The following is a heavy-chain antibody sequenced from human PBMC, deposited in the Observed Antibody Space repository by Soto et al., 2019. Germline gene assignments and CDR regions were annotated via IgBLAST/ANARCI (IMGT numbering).Heavy chain of an antibody. CDR2: IYSGGST. CDR3: ASSSFYYYYYMDV. CDR1: GFTVSSNY. V-gene: IGHV3-66*01. J-gene: IGHJ6*03. Sequence: PGGSLRLSCAASGFTVSSNYMSWVRQAPGKGLEWVSVIYSGGSTYYADSVKGRFTISRDNSKNTLYLQMNSLRAEDTAVYYCASSSFYYYYYMDVWGKGTTVTVSS.